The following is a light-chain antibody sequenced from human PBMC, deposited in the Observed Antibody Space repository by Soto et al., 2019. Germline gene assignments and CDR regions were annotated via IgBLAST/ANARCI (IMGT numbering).Light chain of an antibody. V-gene: IGKV3-20*01. Sequence: EVVMTQSPATLSVSPGERATLSCRASQSVRSNLAWYQQKLGQAPRLLIFAASSRATGIPDRFSGSGSGTDFTLTISRLEPEDFAVYYCQQYGGLPRTFGQGTKVVIK. CDR2: AAS. CDR3: QQYGGLPRT. J-gene: IGKJ1*01. CDR1: QSVRSN.